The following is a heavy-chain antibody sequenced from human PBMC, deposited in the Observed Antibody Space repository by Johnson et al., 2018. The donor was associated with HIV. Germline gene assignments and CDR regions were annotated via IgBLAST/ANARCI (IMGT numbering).Heavy chain of an antibody. CDR1: GFTFSSYD. Sequence: VQLVESGGGLVQPGGSLRLSCAASGFTFSSYDMHWVRQATGKGLEWVSVIGSVGDTNYPGSVKGRFTISRDNAKNSLYLQMKSLRADDTALYYCARDTAMVHDAFDIWGQGTMVTVSS. CDR3: ARDTAMVHDAFDI. V-gene: IGHV3-13*01. CDR2: IGSVGDT. D-gene: IGHD5-18*01. J-gene: IGHJ3*02.